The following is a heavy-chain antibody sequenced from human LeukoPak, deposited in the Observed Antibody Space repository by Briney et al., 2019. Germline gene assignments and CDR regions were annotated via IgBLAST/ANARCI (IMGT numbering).Heavy chain of an antibody. CDR1: GGSISSSDYY. J-gene: IGHJ4*02. CDR3: ARKSMVRGVVSFFDY. Sequence: PSETLSLTCTVSGGSISSSDYYWSWIRQPPGKGLEWIAYMYYSGSTYYNPSLKSRVTMSADTSKNQLSLKLSSVTAADTAVYYCARKSMVRGVVSFFDYWGQGTLVTVSS. D-gene: IGHD3-10*01. CDR2: MYYSGST. V-gene: IGHV4-30-4*01.